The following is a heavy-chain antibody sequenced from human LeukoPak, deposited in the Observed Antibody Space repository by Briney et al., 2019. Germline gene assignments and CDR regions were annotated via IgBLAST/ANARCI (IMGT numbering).Heavy chain of an antibody. CDR1: GFTFSSYS. V-gene: IGHV3-21*01. D-gene: IGHD1-26*01. CDR2: ISSSSSYI. Sequence: GGSLRLSCAASGFTFSSYSMNWVRQAPGKGLEWVSSISSSSSYIYYADSVKGRFTISRDNSKITLYLQMNSLRVEDTAVYYCATQAGAGAFDIWGQGTMVTVSS. CDR3: ATQAGAGAFDI. J-gene: IGHJ3*02.